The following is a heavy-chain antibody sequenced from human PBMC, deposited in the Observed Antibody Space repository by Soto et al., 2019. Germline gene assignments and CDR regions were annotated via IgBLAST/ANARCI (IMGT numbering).Heavy chain of an antibody. Sequence: GGSLRLSCAASGFTFSSYGMHWVRQAPGKGLEWVAVIWYDGSNKYYADSVKGRFTISRDNSKNTLYLQMNSLRAEDTAVYYCARGSGSWDDILTGYSGGPFDYWGQGTLVTVSS. CDR3: ARGSGSWDDILTGYSGGPFDY. J-gene: IGHJ4*02. CDR1: GFTFSSYG. V-gene: IGHV3-33*01. D-gene: IGHD3-9*01. CDR2: IWYDGSNK.